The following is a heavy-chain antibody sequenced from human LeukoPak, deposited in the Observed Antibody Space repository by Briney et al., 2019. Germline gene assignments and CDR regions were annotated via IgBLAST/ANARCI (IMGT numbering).Heavy chain of an antibody. V-gene: IGHV3-73*01. CDR1: GFTFSGSA. J-gene: IGHJ4*02. CDR3: TSSQAAAGPFDY. CDR2: IRSKANRYAT. D-gene: IGHD6-13*01. Sequence: GGSLRLSCAASGFTFSGSAMHWVRQASGKGLEWVGRIRSKANRYATEYAASVKGSFTNYRDDSKNTAYLQRNSLKTEDTAVYYCTSSQAAAGPFDYWGEGTLVTVSS.